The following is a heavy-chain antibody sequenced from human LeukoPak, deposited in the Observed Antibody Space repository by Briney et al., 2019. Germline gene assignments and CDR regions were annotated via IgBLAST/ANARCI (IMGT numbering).Heavy chain of an antibody. CDR3: ARGGSRFMVRGVTIDY. CDR1: GGSFSGYY. D-gene: IGHD3-10*01. Sequence: SETLSLTCAVYGGSFSGYYWSWIRQPPGKGLEWIGEINHSGSTNYNPSLKSQVTISVDTSKNQFSLKLSSVTAADTAVYYCARGGSRFMVRGVTIDYWGQGTLVTVSS. J-gene: IGHJ4*02. V-gene: IGHV4-34*01. CDR2: INHSGST.